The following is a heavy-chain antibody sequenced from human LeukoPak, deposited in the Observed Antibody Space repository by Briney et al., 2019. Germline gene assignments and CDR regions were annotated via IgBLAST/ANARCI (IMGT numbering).Heavy chain of an antibody. D-gene: IGHD2-2*02. CDR2: IYYSGST. Sequence: PSETLSLTCTVSGGSISSYYWSWIRQPPGKGLEWSGYIYYSGSTNYNPSLKSRVTISVDTSKNQFSLKLSSVTAADTAVYYCARLGRSYCSSTSCYKEMGLAFDIWGQGTMVTVSS. V-gene: IGHV4-59*08. J-gene: IGHJ3*02. CDR3: ARLGRSYCSSTSCYKEMGLAFDI. CDR1: GGSISSYY.